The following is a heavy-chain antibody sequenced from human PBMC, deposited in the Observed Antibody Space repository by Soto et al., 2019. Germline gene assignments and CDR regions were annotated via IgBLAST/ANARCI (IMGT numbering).Heavy chain of an antibody. CDR1: GGTFSSYT. CDR2: IIPILGIA. CDR3: ASDPGGDQPGWYFDL. D-gene: IGHD2-21*02. V-gene: IGHV1-69*02. Sequence: QVQLVQSGAEVKKPGSSVKVSCKASGGTFSSYTISWVRQAPGQGLEWMGRIIPILGIANYAQKFQGRVTITADKSTSTAYMELSSLRSEDTAVYYCASDPGGDQPGWYFDLWGRGTLVTVSS. J-gene: IGHJ2*01.